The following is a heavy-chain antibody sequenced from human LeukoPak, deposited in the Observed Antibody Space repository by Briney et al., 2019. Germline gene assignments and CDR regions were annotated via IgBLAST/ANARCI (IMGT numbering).Heavy chain of an antibody. Sequence: GASVKVSCKASGYTFTDYNIHWVRQAPGQGLEWMGWIYPKSGGTNYAQKFQGRVTMTRDTSISTVYMELSRLISDDTAVFYCARALDTLPSYATDYWGQGTLVTVSS. J-gene: IGHJ4*02. V-gene: IGHV1-2*02. CDR2: IYPKSGGT. D-gene: IGHD3-3*02. CDR3: ARALDTLPSYATDY. CDR1: GYTFTDYN.